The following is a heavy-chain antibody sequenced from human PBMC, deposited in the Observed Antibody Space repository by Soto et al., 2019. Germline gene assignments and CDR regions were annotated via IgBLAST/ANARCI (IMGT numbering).Heavy chain of an antibody. D-gene: IGHD4-17*01. CDR2: INHSGST. V-gene: IGHV4-34*01. CDR1: GGSFSGYY. Sequence: PSETLSLTCAVYGGSFSGYYWIWIRQPPGKGLEWIGEINHSGSTNYNPSLKSRVTISVDTSKNQFSLKLSSVTAADTAVYYCARLARVTTNYWGQGTLVTVSS. J-gene: IGHJ4*02. CDR3: ARLARVTTNY.